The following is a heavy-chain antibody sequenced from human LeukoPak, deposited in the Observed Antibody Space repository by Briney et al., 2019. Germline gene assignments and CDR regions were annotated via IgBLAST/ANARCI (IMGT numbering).Heavy chain of an antibody. CDR3: ARAFYGYSYGSSDY. V-gene: IGHV1-18*01. Sequence: HRASVKVSCKASGYTFTSYGISWVRQAPGQGLEWMGWISAYNGNTNYAQKVQGRVTMTTDTSTSTAFMELRSLRSDDTAVYYCARAFYGYSYGSSDYWGQGTLVTVSS. J-gene: IGHJ4*02. CDR2: ISAYNGNT. CDR1: GYTFTSYG. D-gene: IGHD5-18*01.